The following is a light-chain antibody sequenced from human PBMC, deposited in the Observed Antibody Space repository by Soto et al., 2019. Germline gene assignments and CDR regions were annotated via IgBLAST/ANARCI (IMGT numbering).Light chain of an antibody. J-gene: IGKJ3*01. V-gene: IGKV3-11*01. CDR2: GAY. CDR3: QQYDNWPPST. CDR1: QSVSSY. Sequence: IVLTQSPATLSLSPGERATLYCRTSQSVSSYLAWYQQRPGQAPRLLIYGAYYRATGIPARFSGSASGTDFTLTISSLESEDFAVYYCQQYDNWPPSTFGPGTKVDIK.